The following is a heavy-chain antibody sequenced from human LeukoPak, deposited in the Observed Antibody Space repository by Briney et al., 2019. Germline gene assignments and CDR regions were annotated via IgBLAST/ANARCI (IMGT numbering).Heavy chain of an antibody. J-gene: IGHJ4*02. D-gene: IGHD6-13*01. CDR2: IYNSGST. V-gene: IGHV4-59*01. Sequence: ETLSLTCTVSGGSISSYYWSWIRQPPGKGLEWIGYIYNSGSTNYNPSLESRITISVDTSKNQFSLKLSSVTAADTAVYYCARKTSRSWCFDYWGQGTLVTASS. CDR1: GGSISSYY. CDR3: ARKTSRSWCFDY.